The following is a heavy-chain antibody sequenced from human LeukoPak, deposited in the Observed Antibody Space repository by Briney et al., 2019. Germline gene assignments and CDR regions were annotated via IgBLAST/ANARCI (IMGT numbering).Heavy chain of an antibody. CDR3: AKGGGPYRSSSSVYYYYYMDV. J-gene: IGHJ6*03. Sequence: PGGSLRLSCVDSGITFSSHSMNWVRQTPGKGLEWVAYISSSSRTIYYADSVKGRFTISRDNAESSLYLQMHSLRGEDTAVYYCAKGGGPYRSSSSVYYYYYMDVWGKGTTVTVSS. D-gene: IGHD6-6*01. CDR1: GITFSSHS. CDR2: ISSSSRTI. V-gene: IGHV3-48*04.